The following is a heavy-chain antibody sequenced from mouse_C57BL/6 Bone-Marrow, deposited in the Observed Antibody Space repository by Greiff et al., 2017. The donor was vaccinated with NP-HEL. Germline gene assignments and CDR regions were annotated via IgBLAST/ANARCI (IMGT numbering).Heavy chain of an antibody. V-gene: IGHV1-81*01. CDR3: ARPYYYGSRGYCDY. D-gene: IGHD1-1*01. CDR2: IYPRSGNT. CDR1: GYTFTSYG. Sequence: VQLQQSGAELARPGASVKLSCKASGYTFTSYGISWVKQGTGQGLEWIGEIYPRSGNTYYNEKFKGKATLTADKSSSTAYMELRSLTSEDSAVYFCARPYYYGSRGYCDYWGQGTTLTVSS. J-gene: IGHJ2*01.